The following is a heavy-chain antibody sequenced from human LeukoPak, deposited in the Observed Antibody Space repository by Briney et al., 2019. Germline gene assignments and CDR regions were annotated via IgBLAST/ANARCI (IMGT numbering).Heavy chain of an antibody. CDR2: IYYSGST. D-gene: IGHD1-26*01. Sequence: PSETLSLTCTVSGGSISSYYWSWIRQPPGKGLEWIGYIYYSGSTSYNPSLKSRVTISVDTSKNQFSLKLSSVTAADTAVYYCARETSLMGATVGSAFDIWGQGTMVTVSS. CDR1: GGSISSYY. CDR3: ARETSLMGATVGSAFDI. V-gene: IGHV4-59*01. J-gene: IGHJ3*02.